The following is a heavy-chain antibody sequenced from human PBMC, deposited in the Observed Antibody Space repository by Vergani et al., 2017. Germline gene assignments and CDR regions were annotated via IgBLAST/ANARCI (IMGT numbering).Heavy chain of an antibody. CDR1: GGSITYGAFY. CDR3: ARCFRDEGMIYGGTVENWFDP. Sequence: QLQLQESGPGLVKPSETLSLTCTVSGGSITYGAFYWGWIRQSPGKGLEWIGSIYYSENKFYNPSLESRVTLSIDTTKNQFSLKLMSVTAADTAVYYCARCFRDEGMIYGGTVENWFDPWGQGTPVTVSS. V-gene: IGHV4-39*01. D-gene: IGHD3-22*01. CDR2: IYYSENK. J-gene: IGHJ5*02.